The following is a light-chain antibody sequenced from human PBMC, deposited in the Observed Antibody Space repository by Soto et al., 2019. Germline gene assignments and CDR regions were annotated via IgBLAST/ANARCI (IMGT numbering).Light chain of an antibody. J-gene: IGKJ4*01. Sequence: EIVLTQSPANLSVGPGERVTFSCRASQGLSRKFAWYQHKPGHAPRLLIAGASTGATGIPARFSGSGGGTEFTLTISSLQSEDCAIYYCQQYHTLPITFGGGTKVDIK. CDR3: QQYHTLPIT. CDR2: GAS. V-gene: IGKV3-15*01. CDR1: QGLSRK.